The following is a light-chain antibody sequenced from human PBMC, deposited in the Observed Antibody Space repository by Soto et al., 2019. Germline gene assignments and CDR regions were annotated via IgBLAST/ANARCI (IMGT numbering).Light chain of an antibody. CDR1: QSITSNY. CDR2: GAS. CDR3: QQYGTSPWT. V-gene: IGKV3-20*01. Sequence: EIVLTQSPGTLSLSPGESATLSCRASQSITSNYLAWYQQRPGQAPRLLIYGASGRATGIPDRFSGSGSGTGFTLTISRLEPEDFVVYYCQQYGTSPWTFGQGTKVEI. J-gene: IGKJ1*01.